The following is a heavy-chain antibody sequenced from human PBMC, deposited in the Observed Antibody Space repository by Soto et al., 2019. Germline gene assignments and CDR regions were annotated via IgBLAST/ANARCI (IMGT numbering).Heavy chain of an antibody. V-gene: IGHV4-4*02. J-gene: IGHJ4*01. CDR2: IYHSGST. D-gene: IGHD6-19*01. CDR1: GGSISSSNW. CDR3: ARERGSGWTFDY. Sequence: SETLCLTCAVSGGSISSSNWWSWVRQPPGKGLEWIGEIYHSGSTNYNPSLKSRVTISVDTSKNQFSLKLSSVTAADTAVYYCARERGSGWTFDYWGQGTLVTVSS.